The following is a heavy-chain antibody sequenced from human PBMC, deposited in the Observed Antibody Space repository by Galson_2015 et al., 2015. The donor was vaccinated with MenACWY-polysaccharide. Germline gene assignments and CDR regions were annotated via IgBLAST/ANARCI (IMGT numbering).Heavy chain of an antibody. J-gene: IGHJ4*02. CDR3: AKGVDFLDY. Sequence: SLRLSCAASGFTFDDYAMHWVRQAPGKGLEWVSGISWNSGSIGYADSVKGRFTISRDNAKNSLYLQMNSLRAEDTALYYCAKGVDFLDYWGQGTLCTVSS. D-gene: IGHD3-3*01. CDR1: GFTFDDYA. V-gene: IGHV3-9*01. CDR2: ISWNSGSI.